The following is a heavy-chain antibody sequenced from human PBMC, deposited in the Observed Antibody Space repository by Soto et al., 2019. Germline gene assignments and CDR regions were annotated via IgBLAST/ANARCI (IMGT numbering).Heavy chain of an antibody. CDR1: GFTFSSYS. CDR3: SKGSAASGWLTHDY. D-gene: IGHD3-10*01. Sequence: EVQFLESGGGLVQPGGSLRLSCSASGFTFSSYSMSWVRQPPGKGLEWVSDVSNIGVTTNYADSVKGRFTVSRDNSKNTGYLQMNSLRAEDTAVYYCSKGSAASGWLTHDYWGQGTLVTVSS. CDR2: VSNIGVTT. J-gene: IGHJ4*02. V-gene: IGHV3-23*01.